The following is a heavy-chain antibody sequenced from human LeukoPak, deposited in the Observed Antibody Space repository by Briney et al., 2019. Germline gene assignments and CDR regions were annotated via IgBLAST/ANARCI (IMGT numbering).Heavy chain of an antibody. Sequence: GGSLRLSCAASGFTFSSYSMNWVRQAPGKGLEWVAVISYDGSNKYYADSVKGRFTISRDNSKNTLYLQMNSLRAEDTAVYYCARDSTRDGYYYMDVWGKGTTVTVSS. D-gene: IGHD2-2*01. J-gene: IGHJ6*03. CDR2: ISYDGSNK. V-gene: IGHV3-30*03. CDR1: GFTFSSYS. CDR3: ARDSTRDGYYYMDV.